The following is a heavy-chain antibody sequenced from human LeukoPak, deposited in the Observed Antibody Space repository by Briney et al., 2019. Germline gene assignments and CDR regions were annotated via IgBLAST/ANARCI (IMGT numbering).Heavy chain of an antibody. D-gene: IGHD6-19*01. CDR3: ATSQTTSGRYGNAFDI. CDR1: GFVFTSFW. CDR2: IKEDGREK. Sequence: GGSLRLSCVGSGFVFTSFWMSWVRQAPGKGPEWVANIKEDGREKYYVDSVKGRFTISRDNAKNSLDLQMNNLRVEDTALYYCATSQTTSGRYGNAFDIWGQGTTVTVSS. V-gene: IGHV3-7*01. J-gene: IGHJ3*02.